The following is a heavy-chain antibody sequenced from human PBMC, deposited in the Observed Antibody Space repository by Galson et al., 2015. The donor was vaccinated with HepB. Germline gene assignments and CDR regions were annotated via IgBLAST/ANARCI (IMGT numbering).Heavy chain of an antibody. V-gene: IGHV1-46*01. CDR3: AKVGVGYGSSFDF. Sequence: VKVSCKASGYTFTRFSMHWVRQAPGQGLEWMAMINPSDGATNYAQKFQGRVTMTRDTSTNTVYMDLSSLRSEDTAVYYCAKVGVGYGSSFDFWGQGTLVTVSS. J-gene: IGHJ4*02. CDR2: INPSDGAT. D-gene: IGHD6-6*01. CDR1: GYTFTRFS.